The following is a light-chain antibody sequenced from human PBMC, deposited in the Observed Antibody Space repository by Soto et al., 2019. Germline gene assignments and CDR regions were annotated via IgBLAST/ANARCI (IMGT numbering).Light chain of an antibody. CDR2: GAS. J-gene: IGKJ1*01. CDR3: QQYYTTPWT. CDR1: QSVKSN. Sequence: EIMLTQSASTLSVSPGERATLSCRASQSVKSNVAWYQQRPGQAPRLLFYGASSRATGIPDRFSGSGSGTDFTLTISSLQAEDVAVYYCQQYYTTPWTFGQGTKVDIK. V-gene: IGKV3D-15*01.